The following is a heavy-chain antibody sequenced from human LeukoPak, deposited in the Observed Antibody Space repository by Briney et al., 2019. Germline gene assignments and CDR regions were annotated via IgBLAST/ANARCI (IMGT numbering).Heavy chain of an antibody. J-gene: IGHJ4*02. D-gene: IGHD6-19*01. CDR1: GFSFSSYA. V-gene: IGHV3-64D*09. Sequence: GGSLRLSGSAPGFSFSSYALHWVRQAPGKGLEYVSAISSNGGSTYYADSVKGRFTISRDNSKNTLYLQMGSLRAEDTAVYYRVTPRIAVAGTVSNDYWGQGTLVTVSS. CDR3: VTPRIAVAGTVSNDY. CDR2: ISSNGGST.